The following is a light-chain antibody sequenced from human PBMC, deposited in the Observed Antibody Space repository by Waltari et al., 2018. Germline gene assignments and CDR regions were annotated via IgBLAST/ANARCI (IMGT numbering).Light chain of an antibody. CDR2: QNN. Sequence: SYELTQPPSVSVPPGQTANITCSGDKLGNKYVCWFQQKPGQSPLLVIFQNNRRPSGVPERFSGSNSGNTATLTISGTQVMDEADFYCQAWDSSTAVFGSGTKVTVL. J-gene: IGLJ1*01. V-gene: IGLV3-1*01. CDR1: KLGNKY. CDR3: QAWDSSTAV.